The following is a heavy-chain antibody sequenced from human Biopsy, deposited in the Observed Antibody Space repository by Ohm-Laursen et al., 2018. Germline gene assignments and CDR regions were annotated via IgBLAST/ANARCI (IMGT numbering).Heavy chain of an antibody. V-gene: IGHV1-2*02. CDR3: ARDIMNRIAGLVARSDVFDV. CDR2: ISPNSGGT. CDR1: GYAVNDYF. D-gene: IGHD3-16*01. J-gene: IGHJ3*01. Sequence: GASVTVSCKGSGYAVNDYFLHWLRQAPGQGPEWMGWISPNSGGTNYAQKFQGRVTMTTDTSTSTVYLELRRLISDDTAVYYCARDIMNRIAGLVARSDVFDVWGQGTLVTVSS.